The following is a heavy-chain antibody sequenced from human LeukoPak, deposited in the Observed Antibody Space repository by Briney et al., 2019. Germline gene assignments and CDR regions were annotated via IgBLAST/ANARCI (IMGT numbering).Heavy chain of an antibody. V-gene: IGHV3-53*04. CDR3: AKLGLAYCGGDCYSGSATNDY. J-gene: IGHJ4*02. Sequence: GGSLRLSCAASGFTVSSNYMSWVRQAPGKGLEWVSVIYSGGSTYYADSVKGRFTISRHNSKNTLYLQMNSLRAEDTAVYYCAKLGLAYCGGDCYSGSATNDYWGQGTLVTVSS. CDR1: GFTVSSNY. CDR2: IYSGGST. D-gene: IGHD2-21*02.